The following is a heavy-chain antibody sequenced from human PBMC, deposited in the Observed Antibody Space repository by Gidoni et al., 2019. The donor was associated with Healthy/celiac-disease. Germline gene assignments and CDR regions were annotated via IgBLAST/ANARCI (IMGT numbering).Heavy chain of an antibody. Sequence: QVQLVQSGAEVKKPGPSVQVSCKAAGYTCTSYDLNGVRQATGQGLEWMGWMNPNSGNTGYAQKFQGRVTMTRTTSISTAYMELSSLRSEDTAVYYCARGPRYCSGGSCYRRPYGMDVWGQGTTVTVSS. CDR1: GYTCTSYD. J-gene: IGHJ6*02. D-gene: IGHD2-15*01. CDR2: MNPNSGNT. V-gene: IGHV1-8*01. CDR3: ARGPRYCSGGSCYRRPYGMDV.